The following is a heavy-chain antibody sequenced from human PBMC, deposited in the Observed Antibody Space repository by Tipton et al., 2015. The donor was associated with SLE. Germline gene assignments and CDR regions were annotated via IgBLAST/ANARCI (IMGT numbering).Heavy chain of an antibody. V-gene: IGHV1-18*01. CDR3: ARGVPASGSHLLDS. J-gene: IGHJ4*02. CDR2: INPYTGNT. CDR1: GYTFTSYA. Sequence: QSGPEVKKPGASVKVSCKASGYTFTSYAISWVRQAPGQGLEWMGWINPYTGNTDYAQKLRGRVTVTTDTSTNTAYLELGSLTSDDTALYYCARGVPASGSHLLDSWGQGTLVTVSS. D-gene: IGHD6-13*01.